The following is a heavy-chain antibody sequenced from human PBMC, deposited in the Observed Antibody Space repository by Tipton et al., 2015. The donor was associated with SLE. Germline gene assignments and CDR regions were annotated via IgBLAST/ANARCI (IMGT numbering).Heavy chain of an antibody. Sequence: TLSLTCTVSGGSISSYYWSWIRQPPGKGLEWIGYIYYSGSTNYNPSLKSRVTISVDTSKNQFSLKLSSVTAADTAVYYCARENTATVYWGQGTLVTVSS. CDR3: ARENTATVY. J-gene: IGHJ4*02. CDR1: GGSISSYY. D-gene: IGHD5-18*01. V-gene: IGHV4-59*01. CDR2: IYYSGST.